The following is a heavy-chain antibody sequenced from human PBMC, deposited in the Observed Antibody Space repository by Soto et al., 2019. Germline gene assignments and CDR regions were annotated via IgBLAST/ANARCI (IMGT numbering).Heavy chain of an antibody. J-gene: IGHJ5*02. CDR3: ASDMSTT. V-gene: IGHV1-8*01. Sequence: QVQLVQSGAEVKKPGASMKVSCKASGYTFTSHDINWMRQATGQGLEWMGWMNPHSGHTNYAQKFQGRVTMTRDTSISTAYMELTSLRSEDTAVYYCASDMSTTWGQGTLVTVSS. CDR2: MNPHSGHT. CDR1: GYTFTSHD. D-gene: IGHD2-2*01.